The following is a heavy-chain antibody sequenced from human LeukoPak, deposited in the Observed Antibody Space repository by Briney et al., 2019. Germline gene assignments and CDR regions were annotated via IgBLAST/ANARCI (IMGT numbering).Heavy chain of an antibody. CDR3: ARTRGYCSSTSCYSTLDY. D-gene: IGHD2-2*01. V-gene: IGHV4-39*01. CDR1: GGFISRSDYY. Sequence: ASETLSLTCTDSGGFISRSDYYWGWIRQPPGKGLEWIGSVYYSGTTYYNPSLKSRLTISVDTSKNQFSLKLSSVTAADTAVYYCARTRGYCSSTSCYSTLDYWGQGTLVTVSS. J-gene: IGHJ4*02. CDR2: VYYSGTT.